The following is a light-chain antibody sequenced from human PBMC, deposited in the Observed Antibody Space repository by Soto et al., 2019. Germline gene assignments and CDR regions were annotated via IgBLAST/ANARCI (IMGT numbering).Light chain of an antibody. CDR3: QHYNNWPRT. Sequence: ETVMTQTPATLSLSPGETATLTCWTSQSVSNHLAWYQQRPGQPPRLLIYSASTRATGVPPRFSGSGSGTEFTLTISSLQSEDSAVYYCQHYNNWPRTFGQGTKVEI. V-gene: IGKV3-15*01. J-gene: IGKJ1*01. CDR1: QSVSNH. CDR2: SAS.